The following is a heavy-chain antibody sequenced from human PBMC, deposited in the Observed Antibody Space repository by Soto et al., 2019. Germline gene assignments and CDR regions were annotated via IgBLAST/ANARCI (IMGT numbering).Heavy chain of an antibody. Sequence: GGSLRLSCAASGFTFSSYGMHWVRQAPGKGLEWVAVISYDGSNKYYADSVKGRFTISRDNSKNTLYLQMNSLRAEDTAVYYCAKPYFDWLSVPYYYGMDVWGQGTTVTVSS. CDR1: GFTFSSYG. J-gene: IGHJ6*02. D-gene: IGHD3-9*01. CDR3: AKPYFDWLSVPYYYGMDV. CDR2: ISYDGSNK. V-gene: IGHV3-30*18.